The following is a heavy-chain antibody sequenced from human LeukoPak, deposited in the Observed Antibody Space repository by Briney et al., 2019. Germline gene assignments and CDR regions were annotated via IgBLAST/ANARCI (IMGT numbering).Heavy chain of an antibody. Sequence: PGRSLRLSCAASGFTFSTHGMHWVRQAPGKGLEWVAAISYHGNNKYYADSVKGRFTISRDNSKNTLYVQMNRLRAEDTAVYYCAKMGSPITMVRGVPFDYWGQGTLVTVSS. J-gene: IGHJ4*02. CDR3: AKMGSPITMVRGVPFDY. CDR1: GFTFSTHG. D-gene: IGHD3-10*01. CDR2: ISYHGNNK. V-gene: IGHV3-30*18.